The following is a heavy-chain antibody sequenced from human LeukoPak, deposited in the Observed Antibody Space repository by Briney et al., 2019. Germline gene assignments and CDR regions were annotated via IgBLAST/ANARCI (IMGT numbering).Heavy chain of an antibody. Sequence: GGSLRLSCAASGFTFSSYGMHWGRQAPGKGLEWVAFIRYGGSNKYYADSVKGRFTISRDNSKNTLYLQMNSLRAEDTAVYYCAKDRGSWNDGNLDYWGQGTLVTVSS. V-gene: IGHV3-30*02. D-gene: IGHD1-1*01. J-gene: IGHJ4*02. CDR3: AKDRGSWNDGNLDY. CDR1: GFTFSSYG. CDR2: IRYGGSNK.